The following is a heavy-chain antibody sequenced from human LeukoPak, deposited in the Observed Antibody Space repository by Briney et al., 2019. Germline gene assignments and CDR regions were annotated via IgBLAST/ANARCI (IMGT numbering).Heavy chain of an antibody. CDR3: ARALVGATEYYFDY. Sequence: PGGSLRLSCAASGFTFSIYTIHWVRQAPGKGLEWVAVIWYDGSNKYYADSVKGRFTISRDNSKNTLYLQMNSLRAEDTAVYYCARALVGATEYYFDYWGQGTLVTVSS. V-gene: IGHV3-33*08. J-gene: IGHJ4*02. CDR1: GFTFSIYT. CDR2: IWYDGSNK. D-gene: IGHD1-26*01.